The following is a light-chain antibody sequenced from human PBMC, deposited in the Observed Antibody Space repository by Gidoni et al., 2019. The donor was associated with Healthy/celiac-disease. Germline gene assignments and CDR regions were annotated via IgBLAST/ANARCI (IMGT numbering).Light chain of an antibody. CDR1: QSLVYRHGNTY. J-gene: IGKJ2*02. Sequence: DVVITPSPLSLPVTLGQPAAISCRSRQSLVYRHGNTYLYWFLQRLGHSPRRLIYKVSSRDSGVPDRFSGSGSGTDFTLKISRVEAEDVGVYYCMQGTRLMCTFGQGTKLEIK. CDR3: MQGTRLMCT. CDR2: KVS. V-gene: IGKV2-30*01.